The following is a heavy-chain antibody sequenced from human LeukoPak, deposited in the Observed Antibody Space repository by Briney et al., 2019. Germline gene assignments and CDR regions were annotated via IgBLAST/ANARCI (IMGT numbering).Heavy chain of an antibody. CDR3: ANRISGSSS. Sequence: RPGGSLRLSCAASGFTFDDYGMSWVRQAPGKGLEWVSGINWNGGSTGYADSVKGRFTISRDNSKNTVFLQMNSLRAEDTGVYYCANRISGSSSWGQGTLVTVSS. J-gene: IGHJ5*02. CDR1: GFTFDDYG. D-gene: IGHD3-10*01. CDR2: INWNGGST. V-gene: IGHV3-20*04.